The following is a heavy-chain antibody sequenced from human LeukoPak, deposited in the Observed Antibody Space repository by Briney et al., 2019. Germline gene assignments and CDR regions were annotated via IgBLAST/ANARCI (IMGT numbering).Heavy chain of an antibody. CDR1: GFTVSSNY. CDR2: IYSGSST. CDR3: AREPDSFRYYDILTGYHEPTGE. Sequence: GGSLRLSCAASGFTVSSNYMSWVRQAPGKGLEWVSVIYSGSSTYYADSVKGRFTISRDNSKNTLYLQMNSLRAEDTAVYYCAREPDSFRYYDILTGYHEPTGEWGQGTLVTVSS. D-gene: IGHD3-9*01. J-gene: IGHJ4*02. V-gene: IGHV3-53*01.